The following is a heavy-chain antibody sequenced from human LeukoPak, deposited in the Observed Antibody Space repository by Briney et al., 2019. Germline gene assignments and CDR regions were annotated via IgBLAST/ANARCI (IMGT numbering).Heavy chain of an antibody. D-gene: IGHD6-19*01. CDR2: ISTSGGTT. Sequence: GGSLRLSCAASGFTFSSYVMNWVRLAPGKGLEWVSVISTSGGTTYYADSVKGRFTMSRDNSRNTLYLQMNSLRAEDTAVYYCAKTMYTGDWYRGFDYWGQGTLVTVSS. V-gene: IGHV3-23*01. CDR1: GFTFSSYV. J-gene: IGHJ4*02. CDR3: AKTMYTGDWYRGFDY.